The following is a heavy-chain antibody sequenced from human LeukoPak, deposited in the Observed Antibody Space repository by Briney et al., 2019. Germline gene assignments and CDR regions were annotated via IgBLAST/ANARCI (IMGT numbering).Heavy chain of an antibody. Sequence: PSETLSLTCTVSGGSISSSRDYWGWIRQPPGKGLEWIGSIYYSGSTYYNPSLKSRVTISVDTSKNQFSLKLSSVTAADTAVYYCARGLRPGHYWGQGTMVTVSS. V-gene: IGHV4-39*07. CDR2: IYYSGST. J-gene: IGHJ4*02. D-gene: IGHD4-17*01. CDR1: GGSISSSRDY. CDR3: ARGLRPGHY.